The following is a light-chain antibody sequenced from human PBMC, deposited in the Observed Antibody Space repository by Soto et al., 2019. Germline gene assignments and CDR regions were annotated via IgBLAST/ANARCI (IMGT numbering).Light chain of an antibody. CDR2: GAS. Sequence: EIVLTQSPGTQSLSPGERATLSCRASQSVANSYLAWYQQKPGQAPRLLIYGASSRATGIPDRFSGSGSGTDFTLTISRLESEDFAVYYCQQYGTLITFGQGTRLEI. CDR1: QSVANSY. J-gene: IGKJ5*01. V-gene: IGKV3-20*01. CDR3: QQYGTLIT.